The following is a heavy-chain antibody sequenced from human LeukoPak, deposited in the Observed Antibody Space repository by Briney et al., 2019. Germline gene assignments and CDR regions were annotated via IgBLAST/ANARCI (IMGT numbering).Heavy chain of an antibody. Sequence: SETLCLTCTVSGFSISSYYWSWIRQPPGKGLEWVGYIYYSGSTKYNPSLKSRVTISVDTSKNQFSLKLSSVTAADTAVYYCARVVVPAAMGGMDVWGQGTTVTVSS. CDR2: IYYSGST. J-gene: IGHJ6*02. CDR1: GFSISSYY. V-gene: IGHV4-59*01. D-gene: IGHD2-2*01. CDR3: ARVVVPAAMGGMDV.